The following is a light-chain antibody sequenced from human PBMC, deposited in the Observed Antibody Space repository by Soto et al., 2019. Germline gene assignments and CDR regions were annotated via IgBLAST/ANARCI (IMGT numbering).Light chain of an antibody. CDR2: HTS. Sequence: EIVMTQSPATLSVSPGESATLSCRASQSISDNLAWYQQKPGLAPRLLIYHTSTRATGVPARFSGSGSGTEFSLTISSLQSEDFAVYYCQQYDNWPLTFGGGTKVEIK. J-gene: IGKJ4*01. CDR3: QQYDNWPLT. CDR1: QSISDN. V-gene: IGKV3-15*01.